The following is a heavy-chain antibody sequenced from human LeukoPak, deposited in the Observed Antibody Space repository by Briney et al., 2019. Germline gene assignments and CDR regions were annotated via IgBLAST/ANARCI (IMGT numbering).Heavy chain of an antibody. V-gene: IGHV4-34*01. CDR2: INHNGST. CDR1: GGSFSGYY. J-gene: IGHJ6*03. Sequence: KPSETLSLTCAVYGGSFSGYYWSWLRQPPGKGLEGMGEINHNGSTNYNPSLKSRVTISVDTSKNQFSLKLSSVTAADTAVYYCARGYSSSWRYDYYYYMDVWGKGTTVTVSS. D-gene: IGHD6-13*01. CDR3: ARGYSSSWRYDYYYYMDV.